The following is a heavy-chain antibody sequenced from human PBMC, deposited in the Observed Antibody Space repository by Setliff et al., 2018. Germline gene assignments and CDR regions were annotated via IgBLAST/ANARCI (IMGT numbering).Heavy chain of an antibody. D-gene: IGHD1-26*01. Sequence: GESLKISCKGSGYSFSNFWIGWVRQMPGKGLEWMGITYPGDSHTRYSPSFQGQVTMSADKSINTAYLQWSNLKASDTAIYYCVRSLVGATYSVYFDYWGQGALVTVSS. J-gene: IGHJ4*02. V-gene: IGHV5-51*01. CDR2: TYPGDSHT. CDR1: GYSFSNFW. CDR3: VRSLVGATYSVYFDY.